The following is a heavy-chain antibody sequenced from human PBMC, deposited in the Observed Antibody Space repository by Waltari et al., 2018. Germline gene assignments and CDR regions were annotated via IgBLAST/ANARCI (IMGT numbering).Heavy chain of an antibody. CDR3: ARDPHPEGELFGMGWTEEYFQH. V-gene: IGHV1-18*01. Sequence: QVQLVQSGAEVKKPGASVKVSCKASGYTFTSYGISWVRQAPGQGLEWMGWISAYNGNTNYAQKLQGRVTMTTDTSTSTAYMELRSLRSDDTAVYYCARDPHPEGELFGMGWTEEYFQHWGQGTLVTVSS. D-gene: IGHD3-10*01. CDR2: ISAYNGNT. J-gene: IGHJ1*01. CDR1: GYTFTSYG.